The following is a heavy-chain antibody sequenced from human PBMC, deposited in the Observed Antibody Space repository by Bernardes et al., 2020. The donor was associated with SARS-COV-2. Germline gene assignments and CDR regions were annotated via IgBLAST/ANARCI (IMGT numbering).Heavy chain of an antibody. Sequence: SETLSLTCTVSGASSSSYYWNWIRQPPGKGLEWIGYIHHTGDTKSNPSLKSRIILSVDTTNNQFSLNLRSVTAADTAIYYWAKWGSNMNAFDVWGQGTVVTVSS. CDR1: GASSSSYY. CDR3: AKWGSNMNAFDV. D-gene: IGHD4-4*01. V-gene: IGHV4-59*01. J-gene: IGHJ3*01. CDR2: IHHTGDT.